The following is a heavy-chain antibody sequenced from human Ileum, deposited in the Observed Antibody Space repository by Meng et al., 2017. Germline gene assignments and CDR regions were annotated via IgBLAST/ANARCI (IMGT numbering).Heavy chain of an antibody. V-gene: IGHV3-74*01. CDR2: VSTDGNIT. Sequence: GESLKISCAASGFTFSSDWMHWVRQAPGKGLVWLSRVSTDGNITNYADSVKGRFTISRDNAKDTVFLEMNSLRVEDTAVYYCASDRITDWGQGTLVTVSS. J-gene: IGHJ1*01. CDR3: ASDRITD. D-gene: IGHD3-16*01. CDR1: GFTFSSDW.